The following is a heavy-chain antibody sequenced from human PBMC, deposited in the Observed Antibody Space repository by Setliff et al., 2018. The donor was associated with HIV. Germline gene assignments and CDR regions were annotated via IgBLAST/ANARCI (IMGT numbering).Heavy chain of an antibody. CDR3: AREGKFRYYYYMDV. Sequence: VKVSCKASGYTFTSYAMHWVRQAPGQRLEWMGWINAGNGNTKYSQKFQGRVTITRDTSASTAYMELSSLRSEDTAVYYCAREGKFRYYYYMDVWGKGTTVTVSS. CDR1: GYTFTSYA. CDR2: INAGNGNT. J-gene: IGHJ6*03. D-gene: IGHD3-10*01. V-gene: IGHV1-3*01.